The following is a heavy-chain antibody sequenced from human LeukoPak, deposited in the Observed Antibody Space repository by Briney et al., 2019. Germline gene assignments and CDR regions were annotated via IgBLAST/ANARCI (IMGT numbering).Heavy chain of an antibody. Sequence: ASVKVSCKASGYTFTSYGISWVRQAPGQGLEWMGWISAYNGNTNYAQKLQGRVTMTTDTSTSTAYMELRSLRSDDTAVCYCAREPGYSGYDYVPSFDYWGQGTLVTASS. V-gene: IGHV1-18*01. CDR1: GYTFTSYG. J-gene: IGHJ4*02. D-gene: IGHD5-12*01. CDR3: AREPGYSGYDYVPSFDY. CDR2: ISAYNGNT.